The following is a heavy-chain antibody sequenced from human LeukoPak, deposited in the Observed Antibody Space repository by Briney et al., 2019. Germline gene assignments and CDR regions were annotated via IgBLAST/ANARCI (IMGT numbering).Heavy chain of an antibody. CDR3: TVVNYGSGSYPLGY. J-gene: IGHJ4*02. V-gene: IGHV3-15*01. CDR1: GFTFSHAW. Sequence: GGSLRLSCAASGFTFSHAWMSWVRQAPGKGLEWVGRVKSKTDGGTTESAAPVKGRFTTSRDDSKNTLYLEMNSLKTEDTAVYYCTVVNYGSGSYPLGYWGQGTLVTVSS. CDR2: VKSKTDGGTT. D-gene: IGHD3-10*01.